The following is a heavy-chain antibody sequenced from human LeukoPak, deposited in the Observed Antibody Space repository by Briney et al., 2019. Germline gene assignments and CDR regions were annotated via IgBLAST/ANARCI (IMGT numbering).Heavy chain of an antibody. CDR1: GGSFSGYY. V-gene: IGHV4-59*01. J-gene: IGHJ4*02. CDR3: ARDPSDDDAY. D-gene: IGHD1-1*01. Sequence: SETLSLTCAVYGGSFSGYYWSWIRQPPGKGLEWIGYISYSGSTNYNPSLKSRVTISLDTSKNHFSLKLSSVAAADTAVYYCARDPSDDDAYWGQGTLVTVSS. CDR2: ISYSGST.